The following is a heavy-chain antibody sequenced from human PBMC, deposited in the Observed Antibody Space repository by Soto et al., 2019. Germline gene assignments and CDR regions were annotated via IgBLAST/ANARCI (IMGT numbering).Heavy chain of an antibody. D-gene: IGHD4-17*01. V-gene: IGHV4-34*01. CDR2: INHSGST. CDR1: GGSFSGYY. CDR3: AKQGDYDGLFHY. J-gene: IGHJ4*02. Sequence: SETLCLTCAVYGGSFSGYYWSWIRQPPGKGLEWIGEINHSGSTNYNPSLKSRVTISVDTSKNQFSLKLSSVTAADTAVYYCAKQGDYDGLFHYWGQGTLVTVSS.